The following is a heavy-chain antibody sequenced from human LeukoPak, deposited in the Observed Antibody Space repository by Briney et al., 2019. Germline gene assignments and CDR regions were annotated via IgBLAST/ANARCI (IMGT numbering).Heavy chain of an antibody. D-gene: IGHD3-22*01. CDR3: ARGLGVVVRDAFDI. Sequence: SETLSLTCAVDGVSFSDYWWTWIRQPPGKGLEWIGEIYHSGSTNYSPSLKSRLTISTDTSKKQFSLELSSVTAADTAVYYCARGLGVVVRDAFDIWGQGTMVTVSS. V-gene: IGHV4-34*01. CDR2: IYHSGST. CDR1: GVSFSDYW. J-gene: IGHJ3*02.